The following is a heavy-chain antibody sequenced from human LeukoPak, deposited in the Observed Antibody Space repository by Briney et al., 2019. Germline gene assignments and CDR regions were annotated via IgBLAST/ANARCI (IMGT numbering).Heavy chain of an antibody. CDR3: ARERSSSWLDY. V-gene: IGHV4-34*01. J-gene: IGHJ4*02. Sequence: PSETLSLTCAVYDGSFSGYYWSWIRQPPGKGLEWIGEINHSGSTNYNPSLKSRVTISVDTSKNQFSLKLSSVTAVDTAVYYCARERSSSWLDYWGQGTLVTVSS. D-gene: IGHD6-13*01. CDR2: INHSGST. CDR1: DGSFSGYY.